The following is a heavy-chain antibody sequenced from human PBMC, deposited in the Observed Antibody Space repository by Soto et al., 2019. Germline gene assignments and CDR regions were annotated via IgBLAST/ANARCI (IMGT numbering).Heavy chain of an antibody. CDR3: AKSASRYSSSWYYFDY. J-gene: IGHJ4*02. D-gene: IGHD6-13*01. V-gene: IGHV3-23*01. CDR1: GFTFSSYA. Sequence: GGSLRLSCAASGFTFSSYAMSWVRQAPGKGLEWVSAISGSGGSTYYADSVKGRFTISRDNSKNTLYLQMNSLRAEDTAVYYCAKSASRYSSSWYYFDYWGQGTLVTVSS. CDR2: ISGSGGST.